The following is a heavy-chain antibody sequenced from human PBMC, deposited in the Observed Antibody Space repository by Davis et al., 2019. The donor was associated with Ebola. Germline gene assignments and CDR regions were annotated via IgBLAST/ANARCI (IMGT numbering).Heavy chain of an antibody. CDR3: AALFSGSYLAYGDV. CDR2: AYNRGTT. J-gene: IGHJ6*04. CDR1: SGSASSNVYS. V-gene: IGHV4-61*08. D-gene: IGHD1-26*01. Sequence: MPSETLSPTCTVASGSASSNVYSWNWIRQSPEKGLEWIGYAYNRGTTNYNPPLNSRVTISKDTSRTHFSLELGSVTAADTAVYYCAALFSGSYLAYGDVWGKGTTVTVSA.